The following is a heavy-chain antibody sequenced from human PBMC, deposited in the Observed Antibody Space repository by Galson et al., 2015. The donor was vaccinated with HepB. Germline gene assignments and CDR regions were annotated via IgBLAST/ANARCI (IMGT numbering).Heavy chain of an antibody. CDR1: GYTFTSYG. Sequence: SVKVSCKASGYTFTSYGISWVRQVPGQGLEWMGWISAYNGNTNYAQKLQGRVTMTTDTSTSTAYMELRSLRSDDTAVYYCARVSAVAGILDIWGQGTMVTVSS. CDR3: ARVSAVAGILDI. V-gene: IGHV1-18*01. D-gene: IGHD6-19*01. CDR2: ISAYNGNT. J-gene: IGHJ3*02.